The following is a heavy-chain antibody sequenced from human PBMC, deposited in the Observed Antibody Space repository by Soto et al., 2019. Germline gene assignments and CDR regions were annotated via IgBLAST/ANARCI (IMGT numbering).Heavy chain of an antibody. CDR3: ARVYYYGSGSSYY. Sequence: PGGSLRLSCAASGFTVSSNYMSWVRQAPGKGLEWVSSITSSSDYIFYADSVKGRFTISRDNAKNSLYLQMNSLRAEDTAVYYCARVYYYGSGSSYYWGQGTLVNVSS. V-gene: IGHV3-21*01. CDR1: GFTVSSNY. CDR2: ITSSSDYI. J-gene: IGHJ4*02. D-gene: IGHD3-10*01.